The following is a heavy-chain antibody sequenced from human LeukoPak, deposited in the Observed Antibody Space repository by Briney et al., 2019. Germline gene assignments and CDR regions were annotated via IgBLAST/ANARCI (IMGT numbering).Heavy chain of an antibody. Sequence: GGSLRLSCAASGFTFSNAWMNWVRQAPGKGLEWVGRIKSKTDGGTADFATPVKGRFTISRDDSKNTLYLQMNSLRAEDTAVYYCARQGPMIVVVITTWWDYWGQGTLVTVSS. J-gene: IGHJ4*02. D-gene: IGHD3-22*01. CDR2: IKSKTDGGTA. CDR1: GFTFSNAW. V-gene: IGHV3-15*01. CDR3: ARQGPMIVVVITTWWDY.